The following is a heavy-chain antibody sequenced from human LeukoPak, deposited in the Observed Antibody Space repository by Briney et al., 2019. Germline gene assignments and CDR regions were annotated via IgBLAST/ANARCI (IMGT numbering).Heavy chain of an antibody. CDR2: ISSDGSRT. Sequence: GGSLRLSCAASGFTFSTYWMHWVRQAPGKGLVWVSRISSDGSRTSYADSVKGRFTISRDNAKNSLYLQMNSLRAEDMALYYCAKGSVDTAMVNDAFDIWGQGTMVTVSS. CDR3: AKGSVDTAMVNDAFDI. D-gene: IGHD5-18*01. J-gene: IGHJ3*02. CDR1: GFTFSTYW. V-gene: IGHV3-74*01.